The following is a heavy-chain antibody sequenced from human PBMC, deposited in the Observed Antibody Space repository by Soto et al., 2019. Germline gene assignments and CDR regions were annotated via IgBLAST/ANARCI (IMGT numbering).Heavy chain of an antibody. Sequence: QVQLVESGGGVVQPGRSLRLSCAASGFTFSSYAMHWVRQAPGKGLEWVAVISYDGSNKYYADSVKGRFTISRDNSKNTLYLQMKSLRAEDTAVYYCARESDIVATNPTFDYWGQGTLVTVSS. CDR1: GFTFSSYA. V-gene: IGHV3-30-3*01. CDR3: ARESDIVATNPTFDY. J-gene: IGHJ4*02. CDR2: ISYDGSNK. D-gene: IGHD5-12*01.